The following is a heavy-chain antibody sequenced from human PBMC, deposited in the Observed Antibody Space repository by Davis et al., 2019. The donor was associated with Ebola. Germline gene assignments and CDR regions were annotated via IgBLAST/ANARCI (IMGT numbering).Heavy chain of an antibody. Sequence: GESLKISCAASGFTFKNYGVHWFSQAPGKGLEWVAFISYDGSKIYYADSVKGRFTISRDNAKNSVYLQINSLRAEDTAVYYCVRESSSASHIIEYTWFDPWGQGTLVTVSS. J-gene: IGHJ5*02. CDR3: VRESSSASHIIEYTWFDP. CDR1: GFTFKNYG. D-gene: IGHD2/OR15-2a*01. V-gene: IGHV3-30*03. CDR2: ISYDGSKI.